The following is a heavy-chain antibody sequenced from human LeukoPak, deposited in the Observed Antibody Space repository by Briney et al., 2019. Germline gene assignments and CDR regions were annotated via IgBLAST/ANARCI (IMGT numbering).Heavy chain of an antibody. CDR3: ADLVYCSSSSCYEPFNQT. CDR1: GYTFTSYY. V-gene: IGHV1-46*01. CDR2: INPSGGST. Sequence: ASVKVSCKASGYTFTSYYMHWVRQAPGQGLEWMGIINPSGGSTSYAQKFQGRVTMTRDMSTSTVYMELSSLRSDDTAVYYCADLVYCSSSSCYEPFNQTWGQGTLVTVSP. J-gene: IGHJ4*02. D-gene: IGHD2-2*01.